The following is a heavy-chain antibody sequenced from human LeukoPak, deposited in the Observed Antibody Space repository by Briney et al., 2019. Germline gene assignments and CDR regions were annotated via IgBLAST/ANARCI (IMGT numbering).Heavy chain of an antibody. Sequence: PGGSLRLSWAASGFTFSSYWMSWVRQAPGKGLEWVANIKQDGSEKYYVDSVKGRFTISRDNAKNSLYLQMNSLRAEDTAVYYCAREYYGQAFGYWGQGTLVTVSS. CDR3: AREYYGQAFGY. J-gene: IGHJ4*02. CDR2: IKQDGSEK. V-gene: IGHV3-7*01. D-gene: IGHD4-17*01. CDR1: GFTFSSYW.